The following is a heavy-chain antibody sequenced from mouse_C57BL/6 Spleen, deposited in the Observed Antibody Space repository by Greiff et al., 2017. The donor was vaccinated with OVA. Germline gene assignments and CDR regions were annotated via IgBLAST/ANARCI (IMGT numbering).Heavy chain of an antibody. Sequence: SGPELVKPGASVKMSCKASGYTFTDYNMHWVKQSHGKSLEWIGYINPNNGGTSYNQKFKGKATLTVNKSSSTAYMELRSLTSEDSAVYYCVLTGTADYWGQGTTLTVSS. D-gene: IGHD4-1*01. CDR1: GYTFTDYN. J-gene: IGHJ2*01. CDR2: INPNNGGT. CDR3: VLTGTADY. V-gene: IGHV1-22*01.